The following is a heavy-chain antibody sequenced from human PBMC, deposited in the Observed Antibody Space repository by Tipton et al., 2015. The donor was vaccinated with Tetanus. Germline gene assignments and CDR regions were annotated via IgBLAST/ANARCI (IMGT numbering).Heavy chain of an antibody. Sequence: QMQLVQSGAEVKKPGASVKVSCKASGYTFTGYYIYWVRQAPGQGLEWMGWIDPHSGGTVSAQKFQGRVTMIRDTSISTAYMELRSLGSGGPAVYYWARDRGEYISYGMDGWGPGTPV. D-gene: IGHD4-17*01. CDR3: ARDRGEYISYGMDG. CDR1: GYTFTGYY. V-gene: IGHV1-2*02. J-gene: IGHJ6*02. CDR2: IDPHSGGT.